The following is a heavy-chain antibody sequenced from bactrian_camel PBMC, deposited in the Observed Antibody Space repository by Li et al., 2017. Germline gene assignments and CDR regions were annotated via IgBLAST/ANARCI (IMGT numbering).Heavy chain of an antibody. CDR2: IDSDGET. J-gene: IGHJ4*01. D-gene: IGHD1*01. V-gene: IGHV3S53*01. Sequence: VQLVESGGGSVQDGGSLRLSCAARTGTFRSACMGWIRQVSGKEREGVASIDSDGETTYADPVKGRFTISRDNAKNTLYMQLNSLKSGDTAMYYCAADLLLMRPLDPSEYKYWGQGTQVTVS. CDR1: TGTFRSAC. CDR3: AADLLLMRPLDPSEYKY.